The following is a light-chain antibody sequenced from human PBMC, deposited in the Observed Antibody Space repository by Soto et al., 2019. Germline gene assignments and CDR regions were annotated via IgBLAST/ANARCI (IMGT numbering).Light chain of an antibody. CDR1: QSISTY. CDR3: QQSYSTPTWT. Sequence: DIQMTQSPSSLSASDGARVTITWGASQSISTYLNWYQQKPGKAPKVLIYAASSLQSGVPSRFSGSGSETDFTLTISSLQPQDSATYYCQQSYSTPTWTFGQGTKVDIK. J-gene: IGKJ1*01. CDR2: AAS. V-gene: IGKV1-39*01.